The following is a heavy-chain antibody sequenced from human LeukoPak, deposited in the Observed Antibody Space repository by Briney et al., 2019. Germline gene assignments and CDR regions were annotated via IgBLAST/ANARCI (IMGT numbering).Heavy chain of an antibody. Sequence: ASVKVSCKASGYTFTSYAMHWVRQAPGQRLEWMGWINAGNGNTKYSQKFQGRVTITRDTSASTAYMELSSLRSEDTAVYYCARDYYGSGGIDYWGQGTLVTVSS. CDR1: GYTFTSYA. CDR2: INAGNGNT. D-gene: IGHD3-10*01. V-gene: IGHV1-3*01. CDR3: ARDYYGSGGIDY. J-gene: IGHJ4*02.